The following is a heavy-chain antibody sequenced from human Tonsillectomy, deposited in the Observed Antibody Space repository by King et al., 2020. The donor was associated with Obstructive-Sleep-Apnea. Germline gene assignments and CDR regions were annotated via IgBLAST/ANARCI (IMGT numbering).Heavy chain of an antibody. CDR1: GFTFSSFG. Sequence: VQLVESGGGVVQPGGSLRLSCAASGFTFSSFGMHWVRQAPGKGLEWLSFIEYDGSYEYYADSGKGRFTISRDNSKNTLDLTMNSLRAEDTAVFYCAKEGYYDSSGMGADAFDIWGQGTMVTVSS. CDR3: AKEGYYDSSGMGADAFDI. CDR2: IEYDGSYE. J-gene: IGHJ3*02. V-gene: IGHV3-30*02. D-gene: IGHD3-22*01.